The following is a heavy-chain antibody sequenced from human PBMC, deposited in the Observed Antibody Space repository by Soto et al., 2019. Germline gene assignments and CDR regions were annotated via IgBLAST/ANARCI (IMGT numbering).Heavy chain of an antibody. CDR2: ISYDGSYK. D-gene: IGHD5-12*01. Sequence: QVQLVESGGGVVQPGRSLRLSCAASGFTFSSYGMHWVRQAPGKGLEWVAVISYDGSYKYYADSMKGRVTISRDNSKNTVYVQMNSLRAEDTVVYYCANEGSVVATSPDFDYWGQGTLVTVSS. CDR3: ANEGSVVATSPDFDY. V-gene: IGHV3-30*18. CDR1: GFTFSSYG. J-gene: IGHJ4*02.